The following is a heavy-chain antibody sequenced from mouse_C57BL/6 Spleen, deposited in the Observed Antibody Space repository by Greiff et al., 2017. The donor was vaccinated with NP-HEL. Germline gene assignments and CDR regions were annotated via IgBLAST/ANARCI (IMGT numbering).Heavy chain of an antibody. CDR3: YYGSDYYFDY. J-gene: IGHJ2*01. CDR2: INPYNGGT. D-gene: IGHD1-1*01. Sequence: EVQLQQSGPVLVKPGASVKMSCKASGYTFTDYDMNWVKQSHGKSLEWMGVINPYNGGTSYNQKFKGKAIFTVDKSSSTAYMELSSLTSEDSAVYYCYYGSDYYFDYWGPGTTLTVSS. V-gene: IGHV1-19*01. CDR1: GYTFTDYD.